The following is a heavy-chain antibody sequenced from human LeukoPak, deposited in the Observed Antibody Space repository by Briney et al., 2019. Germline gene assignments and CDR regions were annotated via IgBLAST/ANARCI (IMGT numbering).Heavy chain of an antibody. V-gene: IGHV1-69*04. CDR3: ARGLRDDFWSGYHYYFDY. CDR1: GYTFTSYG. J-gene: IGHJ4*02. Sequence: GASVKVSCKASGYTFTSYGISWVRQAPGQGLEWMGRIIPILGIANYAQKFQGRVTITADKSTSTAYMELSSLRSEDTAVYYCARGLRDDFWSGYHYYFDYWGQGTLVTVSS. D-gene: IGHD3-3*01. CDR2: IIPILGIA.